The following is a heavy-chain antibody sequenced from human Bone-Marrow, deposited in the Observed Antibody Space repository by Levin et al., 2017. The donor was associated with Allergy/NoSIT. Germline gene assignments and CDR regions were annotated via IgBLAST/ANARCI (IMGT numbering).Heavy chain of an antibody. V-gene: IGHV4-4*07. CDR1: GASLNNYY. CDR2: ISPGGST. CDR3: AREREGSSWVDVWYFDV. J-gene: IGHJ2*01. Sequence: KASETLSLTCSVSGASLNNYYWSWIRQSAGKGLEWIGRISPGGSTNYNPSLKSRVNLSVDTSRFQFSLKVNYVSAADTAVYYGAREREGSSWVDVWYFDVWGRGTLVTVSS. D-gene: IGHD6-13*01.